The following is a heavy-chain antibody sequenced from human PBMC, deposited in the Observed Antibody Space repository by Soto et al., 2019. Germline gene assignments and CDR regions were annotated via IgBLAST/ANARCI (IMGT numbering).Heavy chain of an antibody. CDR2: ISYDGSNK. Sequence: XGSLLLSCAASGFTFSSYAMHWVRQAPGKGLEWVAVISYDGSNKYYADSVKGRFTISRDNSKNTLYLQMNSLRAEDTAVYYCARDDPLAGLDYWGQGTLVTVSS. V-gene: IGHV3-30-3*01. CDR1: GFTFSSYA. CDR3: ARDDPLAGLDY. J-gene: IGHJ4*02.